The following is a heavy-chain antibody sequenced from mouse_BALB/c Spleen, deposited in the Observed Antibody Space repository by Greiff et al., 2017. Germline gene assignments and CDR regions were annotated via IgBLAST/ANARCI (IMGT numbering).Heavy chain of an antibody. J-gene: IGHJ4*01. CDR3: ARANWDGFYAMDY. V-gene: IGHV2-6-7*01. CDR1: GFSLTGYG. CDR2: IWGDGST. Sequence: VQVVESGPGLVAPSQSLSITCTVSGFSLTGYGVNWVRQPPGKGLEWLGMIWGDGSTDYNSALKSRLSISKDNSKSQVFLKMNSLQTDDTARYYWARANWDGFYAMDYWGQGTSVTVSS. D-gene: IGHD4-1*01.